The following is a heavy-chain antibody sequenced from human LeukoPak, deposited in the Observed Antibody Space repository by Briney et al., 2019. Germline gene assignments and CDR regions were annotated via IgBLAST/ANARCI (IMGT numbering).Heavy chain of an antibody. D-gene: IGHD3-10*01. V-gene: IGHV3-30*14. J-gene: IGHJ3*01. Sequence: QPGRSLRLSCAASGFTFSSYAMHWVRQAPGKGLEWVAVISYDGSNKYYADSVKGRFTISREDAEKSFHLQMHSLTAGDTAVYYCARGSDHDGSFDLWGQGTMVTVSS. CDR2: ISYDGSNK. CDR1: GFTFSSYA. CDR3: ARGSDHDGSFDL.